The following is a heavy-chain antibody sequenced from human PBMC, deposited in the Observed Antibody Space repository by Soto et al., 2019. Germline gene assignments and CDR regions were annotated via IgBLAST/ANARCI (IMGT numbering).Heavy chain of an antibody. D-gene: IGHD3-22*01. CDR3: AKHLDSSGYSGFDY. V-gene: IGHV3-23*01. CDR1: GFTFSSYA. J-gene: IGHJ4*02. Sequence: GGSLRLSCAASGFTFSSYAMSWVRQAPGKELEWVSAISGSGGSTYYADSVKGRFTISRDNSKNTLYLQMNSLRAEDTAVYYCAKHLDSSGYSGFDYWGQGTPVTVSS. CDR2: ISGSGGST.